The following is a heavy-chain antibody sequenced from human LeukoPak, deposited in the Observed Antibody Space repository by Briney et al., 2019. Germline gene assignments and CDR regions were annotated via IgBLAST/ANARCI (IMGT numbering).Heavy chain of an antibody. CDR1: GFTFDDYG. D-gene: IGHD5-12*01. CDR2: ISGSGGST. CDR3: AKGVPYSHFDY. Sequence: GGSLRLSCAASGFTFDDYGVGWVRQSPGKGLEWVSAISGSGGSTYYADSVKGRFTISRDNSKNTLYLQMNSLRAEDTAVYYCAKGVPYSHFDYWGQGTLVTVSS. V-gene: IGHV3-23*01. J-gene: IGHJ4*02.